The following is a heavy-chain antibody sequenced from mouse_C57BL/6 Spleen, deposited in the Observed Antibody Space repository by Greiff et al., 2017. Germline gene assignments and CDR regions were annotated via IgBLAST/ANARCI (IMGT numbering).Heavy chain of an antibody. V-gene: IGHV1-52*01. D-gene: IGHD3-3*01. J-gene: IGHJ4*01. CDR2: IDPSDSET. Sequence: QIQLQQPGAELVRPGSSVKLSCKASGYTFTSYWMHWVKQRPIQGLEWIGNIDPSDSETHYNQKFKDKATLTVDKSSSTAYMQLSSLTSEDSAVYYCARSKGRGYYAMDYWGQGTSGTVSS. CDR3: ARSKGRGYYAMDY. CDR1: GYTFTSYW.